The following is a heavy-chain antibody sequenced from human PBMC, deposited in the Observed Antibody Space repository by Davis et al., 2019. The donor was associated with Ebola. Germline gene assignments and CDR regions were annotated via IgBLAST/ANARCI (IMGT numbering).Heavy chain of an antibody. CDR3: VRDPNALDY. Sequence: PGGSLRLSCAASGFIFSSYTMNWARQAPGKGLEWVSYIRSSGTTIHYAASVRGRFTISRDDAKNSLFLQMDSLRAEDTAIYYCVRDPNALDYWGQGTLVTVSS. CDR2: IRSSGTTI. V-gene: IGHV3-48*01. CDR1: GFIFSSYT. D-gene: IGHD2-8*01. J-gene: IGHJ4*02.